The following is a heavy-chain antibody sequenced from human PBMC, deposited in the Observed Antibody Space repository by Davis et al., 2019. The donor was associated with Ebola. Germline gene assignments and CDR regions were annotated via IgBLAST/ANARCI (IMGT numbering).Heavy chain of an antibody. CDR3: ARGSGWYRTPFDY. CDR2: INHSGST. CDR1: GGSFSGYY. Sequence: MPSETLSLTCDVSGGSFSGYYWSWIRQPPGKGLEWIGEINHSGSTNYNPSLKSRVTISVDTSKNQFSLKLSSVTAADTAVFYCARGSGWYRTPFDYWGQGTLVTVSS. D-gene: IGHD6-19*01. J-gene: IGHJ4*02. V-gene: IGHV4-34*01.